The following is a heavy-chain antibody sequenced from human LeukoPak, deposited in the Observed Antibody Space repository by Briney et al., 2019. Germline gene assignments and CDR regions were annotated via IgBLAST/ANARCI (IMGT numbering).Heavy chain of an antibody. CDR3: ARAGYCSGGSCRNWIDP. V-gene: IGHV1-2*02. Sequence: ASVKDSCKDSGYTFTDYYMHWVRQAPGQGLEWMGWINPNTGHTNYPQKFQGRVTMTRDTSITTAYMALSRLSSDDTALYYCARAGYCSGGSCRNWIDPWGQGTLVTVSS. CDR2: INPNTGHT. D-gene: IGHD2-15*01. CDR1: GYTFTDYY. J-gene: IGHJ5*02.